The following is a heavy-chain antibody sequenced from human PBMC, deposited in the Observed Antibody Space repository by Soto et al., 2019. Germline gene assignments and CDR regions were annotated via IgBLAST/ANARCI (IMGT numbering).Heavy chain of an antibody. V-gene: IGHV3-23*01. CDR2: ISGSGGST. D-gene: IGHD4-17*01. CDR1: GFTFSSYA. Sequence: EVQLLESGGGLVQPGGSLRLSCAASGFTFSSYAMSWVRQAPGKGLEWVSAISGSGGSTYYADSVKGRFTISRDNSKNTLYLQMNSLRADDTAVYYCANPPTPAVTTPYYYYGMDVWGQGTTVTVSS. CDR3: ANPPTPAVTTPYYYYGMDV. J-gene: IGHJ6*02.